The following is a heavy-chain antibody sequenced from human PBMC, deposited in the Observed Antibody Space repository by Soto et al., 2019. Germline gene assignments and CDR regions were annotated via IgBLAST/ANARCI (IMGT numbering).Heavy chain of an antibody. V-gene: IGHV4-39*01. D-gene: IGHD3-16*01. J-gene: IGHJ4*02. CDR3: ARQFITWGNLDYFDY. Sequence: SETLSLTCTVSGGSISSTRHYWGWIRQPPGKGLEWIGSIYYSGSTYFNPSLKSRVTISVDTSKNQFSLKLSSVTAADTAVYYCARQFITWGNLDYFDYWGQGTLVTVSS. CDR2: IYYSGST. CDR1: GGSISSTRHY.